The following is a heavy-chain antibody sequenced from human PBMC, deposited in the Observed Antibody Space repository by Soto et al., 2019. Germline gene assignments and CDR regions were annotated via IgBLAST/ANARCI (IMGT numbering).Heavy chain of an antibody. Sequence: QVQLVESGGGVVQPGRSLRLSCAASGFTFSSYGMHWVRQAPGKGLEWVAVIWDDGSKKYYADSVKGRFTISRDNSKNTXXLQMSSQRAAAADVYYWARHYYGAGSYGSRAPFGYWGQGTLVAVSS. CDR3: ARHYYGAGSYGSRAPFGY. V-gene: IGHV3-33*01. J-gene: IGHJ4*02. CDR1: GFTFSSYG. D-gene: IGHD3-10*01. CDR2: IWDDGSKK.